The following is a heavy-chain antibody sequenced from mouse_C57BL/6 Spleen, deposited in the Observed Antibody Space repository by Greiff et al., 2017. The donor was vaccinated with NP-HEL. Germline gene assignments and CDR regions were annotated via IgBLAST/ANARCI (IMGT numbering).Heavy chain of an antibody. V-gene: IGHV1-55*01. CDR1: GYTFTSYW. CDR3: ARNYGSSYLFAY. D-gene: IGHD1-1*01. J-gene: IGHJ3*01. CDR2: IYPGSGST. Sequence: QVQLKQPGAELVKPGASVKMSCKASGYTFTSYWITWVKQRPGQGLEWIGDIYPGSGSTNYNEKFKSKATLTVDTSSSTAYMQLSSLTSEDSAVYYCARNYGSSYLFAYWGQGTLVTVSA.